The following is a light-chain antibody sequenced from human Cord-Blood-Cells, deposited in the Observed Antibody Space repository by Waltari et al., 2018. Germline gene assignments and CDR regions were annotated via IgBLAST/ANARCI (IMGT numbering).Light chain of an antibody. V-gene: IGLV2-23*01. CDR2: EGS. CDR3: CSYAGSSTFV. Sequence: QSALTQPASVSGSPGQSITISCTGTRSDVGSYKLVPCYQQPPDKAPNLMIYEGSKRPSGVTNRFSGSKSGNTASLTISGLQAEDEADYYCCSYAGSSTFVFGTGTKVTVL. CDR1: RSDVGSYKL. J-gene: IGLJ1*01.